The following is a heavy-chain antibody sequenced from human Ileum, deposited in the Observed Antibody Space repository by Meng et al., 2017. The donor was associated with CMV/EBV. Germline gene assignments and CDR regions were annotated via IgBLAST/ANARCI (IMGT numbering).Heavy chain of an antibody. CDR3: AREISREDYNRYFDY. V-gene: IGHV1-3*01. D-gene: IGHD5-24*01. J-gene: IGHJ4*02. Sequence: QLVHSGAEVKKPGASVRVSCQTSGYTFSTYTIHWVRQAPGQRLEWMGWINAGNGNKKYQQKFQGRVTITRDTYASTVSMELSSLRSEDTSVYYWAREISREDYNRYFDYWGQGTLVTVSS. CDR2: INAGNGNK. CDR1: GYTFSTYT.